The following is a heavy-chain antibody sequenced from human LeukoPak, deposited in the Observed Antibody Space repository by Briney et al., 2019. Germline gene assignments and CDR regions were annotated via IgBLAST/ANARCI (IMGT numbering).Heavy chain of an antibody. D-gene: IGHD6-6*01. CDR2: IYYSGNT. J-gene: IGHJ4*02. CDR1: GGSISGYY. V-gene: IGHV4-59*01. Sequence: PLETLSLTCNVSGGSISGYYWSWIRQPPGKGLEWIGDIYYSGNTNYNTSLKSRVTMSVDRPKNQFSLKVTSVTTADTAVYYCARVLSSSSKVFDCWGQGTPVTVSS. CDR3: ARVLSSSSKVFDC.